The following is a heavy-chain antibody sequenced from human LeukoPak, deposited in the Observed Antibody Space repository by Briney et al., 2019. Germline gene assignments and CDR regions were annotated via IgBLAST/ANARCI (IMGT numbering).Heavy chain of an antibody. CDR1: GFTFSIYA. J-gene: IGHJ1*01. V-gene: IGHV3-30-3*01. CDR2: ISYDGSNK. D-gene: IGHD6-19*01. Sequence: GGSLRLSCAASGFTFSIYAMHWVRQAPGKGLEWVAIISYDGSNKFYADSVKGRFTVSRDNSKNTLSLQMNSLSVEDTAVYYCATEGEQWLVPGAESFHHWGQGTLVTVSS. CDR3: ATEGEQWLVPGAESFHH.